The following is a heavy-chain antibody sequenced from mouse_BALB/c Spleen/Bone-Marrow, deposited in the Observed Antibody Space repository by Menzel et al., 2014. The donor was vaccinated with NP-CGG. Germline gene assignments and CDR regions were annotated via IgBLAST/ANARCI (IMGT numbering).Heavy chain of an antibody. V-gene: IGHV5-6-5*01. CDR2: ISSGSST. CDR3: ARGRTRGYTMDY. Sequence: EVQLQESGGGLVKPGGSLKLSCAASGFTFSSYAMSWVRQTPEKRLEWVASISSGSSTYYPDSVKGRFTISRDNARNILYLQMSSLRSEDTAMYHCARGRTRGYTMDYWGQGTSVTVSS. J-gene: IGHJ4*01. CDR1: GFTFSSYA.